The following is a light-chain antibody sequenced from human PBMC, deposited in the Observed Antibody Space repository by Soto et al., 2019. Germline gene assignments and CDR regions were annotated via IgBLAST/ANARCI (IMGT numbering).Light chain of an antibody. CDR3: SSYTRSSTLYVV. CDR1: SRDVGGYNY. CDR2: DVS. Sequence: QSVLTQPASVSGSPGQSITISCTGTSRDVGGYNYVSWYQQHPGKAPKLMIYDVSNRPSGVSNRFSGSKSGNTASLTISGLQAEDEADYYCSSYTRSSTLYVVFAGGTKLTVL. J-gene: IGLJ2*01. V-gene: IGLV2-14*01.